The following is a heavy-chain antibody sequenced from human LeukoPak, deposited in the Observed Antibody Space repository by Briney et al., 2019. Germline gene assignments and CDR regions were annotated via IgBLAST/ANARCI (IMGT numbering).Heavy chain of an antibody. CDR2: ISGSGDST. J-gene: IGHJ4*02. V-gene: IGHV3-23*01. CDR3: AREGIVVVPAALDY. CDR1: GFTFSSYA. Sequence: GGSLRLSCAASGFTFSSYAMSWVRQAPGKGLEWVSAISGSGDSTHYADSVKGRFTISRDNAKNSLYLQMNSQRAEDTAVYYCAREGIVVVPAALDYWGQGTLVTVSS. D-gene: IGHD2-2*01.